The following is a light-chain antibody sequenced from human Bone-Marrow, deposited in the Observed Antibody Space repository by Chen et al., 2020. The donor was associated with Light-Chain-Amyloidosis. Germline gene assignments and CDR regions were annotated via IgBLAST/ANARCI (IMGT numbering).Light chain of an antibody. Sequence: SYALTQPPSLSVSPGQTARITCSGEKLGDRYACWYQQKPGQSPVLVIQQDNKRPSGIPERFSGSTSGNIATLTISGTQTEDEAVYYCQAWDTSSAPFGGGTKLTV. CDR2: QDN. J-gene: IGLJ2*01. CDR3: QAWDTSSAP. V-gene: IGLV3-1*01. CDR1: KLGDRY.